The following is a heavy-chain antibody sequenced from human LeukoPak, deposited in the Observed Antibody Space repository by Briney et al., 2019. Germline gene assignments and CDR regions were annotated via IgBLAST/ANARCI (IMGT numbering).Heavy chain of an antibody. CDR1: GGSISSGGYY. CDR3: AKTGTRGGWFDP. V-gene: IGHV4-31*03. Sequence: PPETLSLTCTVSGGSISSGGYYWSWIRQHPGKGLEWIGYIYYSGSTYYNPSLKSRVTISVDTSKNQFSLKLSSVTAADTAVYYCAKTGTRGGWFDPWGQGTLVTVSS. CDR2: IYYSGST. D-gene: IGHD1-7*01. J-gene: IGHJ5*02.